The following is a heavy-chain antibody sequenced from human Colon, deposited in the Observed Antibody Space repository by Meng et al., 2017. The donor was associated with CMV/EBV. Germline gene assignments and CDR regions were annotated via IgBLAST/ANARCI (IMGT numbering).Heavy chain of an antibody. D-gene: IGHD3-3*01. CDR1: GYTFTGYY. Sequence: ALVKVSCKASGYTFTGYYMHWVRQAPGQGLEWMGWINPNSGGTNYAQKFQGRVTMTRDTSISTAYMELSRLRSDDTAVYYCARIFLGSSGVWFDPWGQGTLVTVSS. J-gene: IGHJ5*02. V-gene: IGHV1-2*02. CDR2: INPNSGGT. CDR3: ARIFLGSSGVWFDP.